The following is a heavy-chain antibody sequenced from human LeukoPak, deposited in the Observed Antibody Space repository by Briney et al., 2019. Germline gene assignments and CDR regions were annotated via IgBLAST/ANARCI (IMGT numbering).Heavy chain of an antibody. CDR2: SGDSDGST. D-gene: IGHD2-15*01. Sequence: GGSLGLSCAASGFTFSGSGMSWVRQAPGKGLEWISSSGDSDGSTYYADSLKGRFTISRDNSKNTLYLQMNNLRAEDTAVYYCAKGGCRGTCNPLAHWGQGALVTVSP. J-gene: IGHJ4*02. CDR1: GFTFSGSG. V-gene: IGHV3-23*01. CDR3: AKGGCRGTCNPLAH.